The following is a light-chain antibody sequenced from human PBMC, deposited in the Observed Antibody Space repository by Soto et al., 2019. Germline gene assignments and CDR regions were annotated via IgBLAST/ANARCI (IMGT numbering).Light chain of an antibody. CDR3: QQYGSSAPIT. CDR1: QSFSTSY. J-gene: IGKJ5*01. V-gene: IGKV3-20*01. Sequence: IVLTQSPGTLSLSPGERATLSCRASQSFSTSYSAWYQQKPGQAPRLLIFDASSRASGIPDRFSGSGSGTDFTLTIDRLEQEDFAVYYCQQYGSSAPITFGQGTRVEIK. CDR2: DAS.